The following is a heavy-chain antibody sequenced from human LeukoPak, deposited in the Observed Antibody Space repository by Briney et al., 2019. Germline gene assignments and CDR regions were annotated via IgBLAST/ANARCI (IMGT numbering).Heavy chain of an antibody. J-gene: IGHJ4*02. D-gene: IGHD6-19*01. CDR1: GGSISSYY. V-gene: IGHV4-59*08. CDR2: IYYSGST. CDR3: ARQVLAVAGLDY. Sequence: SETLSLTCTVSGGSISSYYWSWIRQPPGKGLEWIGYIYYSGSTNYNPSLKSRVTISVDTSKNRFSLKLSSVTAADTAVYYCARQVLAVAGLDYWGQGTLVTVSS.